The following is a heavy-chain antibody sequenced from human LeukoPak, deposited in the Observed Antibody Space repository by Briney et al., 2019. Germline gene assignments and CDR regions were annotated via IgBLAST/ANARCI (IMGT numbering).Heavy chain of an antibody. D-gene: IGHD3-10*01. CDR1: GGSFSGYY. CDR3: ARDLSDYYGSGSYRPIDAFDI. J-gene: IGHJ3*02. V-gene: IGHV4-34*01. CDR2: INHRVSL. Sequence: PSETLSLTCAVYGGSFSGYYWSWIRQPPGKGLECVGEINHRVSLNYNPSLKSRVTISIDTSKNQFSLKLSPVTAADTAVYYCARDLSDYYGSGSYRPIDAFDIWGQGTMVTVSS.